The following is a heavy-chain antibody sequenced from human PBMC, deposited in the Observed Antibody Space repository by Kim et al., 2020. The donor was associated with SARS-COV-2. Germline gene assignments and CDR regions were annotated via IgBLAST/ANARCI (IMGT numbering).Heavy chain of an antibody. D-gene: IGHD1-26*01. J-gene: IGHJ4*02. CDR2: ISSSSSYI. Sequence: GGSLRLSCAASGFTFSSYSMNWVRQAPGKGLEWVSSISSSSSYIYYADSVKGRFTISRDNAKNSLYLQMNSLRAEDTAVYYCASFPIPQKRVGATTNFDYWGQGTLVTVSS. CDR3: ASFPIPQKRVGATTNFDY. V-gene: IGHV3-21*01. CDR1: GFTFSSYS.